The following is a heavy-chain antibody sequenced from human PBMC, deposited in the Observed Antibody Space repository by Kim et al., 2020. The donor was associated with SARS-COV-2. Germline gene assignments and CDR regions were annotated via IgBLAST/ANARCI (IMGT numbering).Heavy chain of an antibody. Sequence: GGSLRLSCAASGFNFGDSYMNWIRQAPGKGLEWISYISGSSRFAIYADSVKGRFTVSRDNAKNSVYLQMNSLRADDTAVYYCARIVDYARSDLKAGIFD. CDR2: ISGSSRFA. J-gene: IGHJ4*01. CDR3: ARIVDYARSDLKAGIFD. D-gene: IGHD3-22*01. CDR1: GFNFGDSY. V-gene: IGHV3-11*03.